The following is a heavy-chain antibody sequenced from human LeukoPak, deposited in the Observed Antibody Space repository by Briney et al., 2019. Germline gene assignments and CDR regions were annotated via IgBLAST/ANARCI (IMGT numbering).Heavy chain of an antibody. CDR2: IYSGGSIL. D-gene: IGHD6-13*01. V-gene: IGHV5-51*01. CDR3: ACRRYSDTLSDP. J-gene: IGHJ5*02. Sequence: GGSPKISSKGFGNSFSNYWLGWVRPMPGERLEWMGIIYSGGSILPYSPSFEGQVTISPHKSTNTAYQQWTSLKASDSAIYYCACRRYSDTLSDPWGQGTLVTVSS. CDR1: GNSFSNYW.